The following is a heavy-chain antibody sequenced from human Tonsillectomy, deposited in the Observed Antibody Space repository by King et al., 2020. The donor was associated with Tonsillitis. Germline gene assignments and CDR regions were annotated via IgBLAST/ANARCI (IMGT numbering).Heavy chain of an antibody. Sequence: QLQESGPGVVKPSETLSLTCTVSGGSISSSDHYWALIRQPPGKGLEWIGDMYYSGTIFHNPSLKGRITISGGTSENRFSLKLSSVTAADTAVYFCARSVSGSFDYWGQGALVTVSS. D-gene: IGHD1-26*01. CDR3: ARSVSGSFDY. V-gene: IGHV4-39*01. CDR2: MYYSGTI. CDR1: GGSISSSDHY. J-gene: IGHJ4*02.